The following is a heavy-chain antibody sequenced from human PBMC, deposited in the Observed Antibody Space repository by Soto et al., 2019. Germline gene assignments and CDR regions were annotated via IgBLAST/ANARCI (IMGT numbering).Heavy chain of an antibody. D-gene: IGHD2-2*01. CDR3: ARDSAYCRSTSCYLSYYYYMDV. CDR2: IKQDGSEK. J-gene: IGHJ6*03. Sequence: EVQVVESGGGLVQPGGSLRLSCVASGFTFSNHWMTWVRQAPGKGLEWVANIKQDGSEKYYVDSVKGRFTLSRDNAKNSLYIQRNSLRAEDTAVYYCARDSAYCRSTSCYLSYYYYMDVWGKGTTVTVSS. V-gene: IGHV3-7*01. CDR1: GFTFSNHW.